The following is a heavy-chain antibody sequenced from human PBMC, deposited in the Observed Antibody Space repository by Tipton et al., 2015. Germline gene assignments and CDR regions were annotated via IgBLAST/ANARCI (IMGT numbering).Heavy chain of an antibody. CDR2: IYYSGST. J-gene: IGHJ6*02. D-gene: IGHD4-17*01. Sequence: TLSLTCTVSGGSISSGDYYWSWIRQPPGKGLEWIGYIYYSGSTYYNPSLKSRITISVDTSKNQFSLKLSSVTAADTAVYYCARANGDYVWFGMDVWGQGTTVTVSS. CDR1: GGSISSGDYY. CDR3: ARANGDYVWFGMDV. V-gene: IGHV4-30-4*01.